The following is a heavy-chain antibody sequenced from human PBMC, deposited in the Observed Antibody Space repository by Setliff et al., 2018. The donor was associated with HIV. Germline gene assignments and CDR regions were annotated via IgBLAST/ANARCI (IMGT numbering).Heavy chain of an antibody. Sequence: GGSLRLSCAASGFVLANYDISWVRQAPGKGLEWVSYITSSGRGIYYAESVKGRFTISRDNAKNSVYLQMNSLRDEDTAVYYCARDDPPGGNDYWGQGTLVTVSS. D-gene: IGHD2-15*01. J-gene: IGHJ4*02. CDR2: ITSSGRGI. CDR3: ARDDPPGGNDY. V-gene: IGHV3-11*04. CDR1: GFVLANYD.